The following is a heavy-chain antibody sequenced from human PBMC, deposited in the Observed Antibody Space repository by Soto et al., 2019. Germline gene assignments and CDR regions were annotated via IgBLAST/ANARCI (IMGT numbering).Heavy chain of an antibody. CDR1: GGSISTYY. J-gene: IGHJ3*02. CDR2: IYYSGST. D-gene: IGHD2-8*01. Sequence: SETLSLTCTVSGGSISTYYWTWIRQCPEKGLEWLGNIYYSGSTNYSPSLNSRLTISLDTSKNQFSLKLRSVTAADTAVYYCARESRCVNGACGNVFDIWGRGTKVTVSS. V-gene: IGHV4-59*12. CDR3: ARESRCVNGACGNVFDI.